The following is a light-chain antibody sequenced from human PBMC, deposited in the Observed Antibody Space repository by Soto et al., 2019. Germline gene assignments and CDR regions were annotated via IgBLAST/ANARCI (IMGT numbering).Light chain of an antibody. Sequence: QSALTQPAAVSGSPGQSITISCTGTSSDVVGYNYVSWYQQHPGKAPKFMIYDVSNRPSGVSNRFSGSKSGNTASLTISGLQAEDEADHYCCSYTTSNTRQIVFGTGTKVTVL. CDR1: SSDVVGYNY. CDR3: CSYTTSNTRQIV. J-gene: IGLJ1*01. V-gene: IGLV2-14*01. CDR2: DVS.